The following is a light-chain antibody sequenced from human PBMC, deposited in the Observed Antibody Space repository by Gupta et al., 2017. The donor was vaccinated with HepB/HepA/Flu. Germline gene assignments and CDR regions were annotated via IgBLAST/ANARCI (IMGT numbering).Light chain of an antibody. CDR2: GVS. CDR3: QQYNDWPLT. CDR1: QSVSSN. V-gene: IGKV3-15*01. Sequence: ELVTTQSPATLSVSPGERATLSCRASQSVSSNLAWYQQKPGQAPRLLIYGVSTRAAGIPARFSGSGSGTEFTLTISSLQSEDFAVYYCQQYNDWPLTFGQGTKVEIK. J-gene: IGKJ1*01.